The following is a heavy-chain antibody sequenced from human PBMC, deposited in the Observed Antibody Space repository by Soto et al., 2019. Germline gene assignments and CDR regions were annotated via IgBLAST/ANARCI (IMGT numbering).Heavy chain of an antibody. D-gene: IGHD2-21*02. CDR1: GGSISSSSYY. Sequence: QLQLQESGPGLVKPSETLSLTCTVSGGSISSSSYYWGWIRQPPGKGLEWIGSIYYSGSTYYNPSLKSRVTISVDTSKNQFSLKLSSVTAADTAVYYCARLHSTDPPVDYWGQGTLVTVSS. J-gene: IGHJ4*02. V-gene: IGHV4-39*01. CDR2: IYYSGST. CDR3: ARLHSTDPPVDY.